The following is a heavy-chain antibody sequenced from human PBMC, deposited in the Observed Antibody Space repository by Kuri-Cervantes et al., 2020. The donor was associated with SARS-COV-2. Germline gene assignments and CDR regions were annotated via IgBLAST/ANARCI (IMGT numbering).Heavy chain of an antibody. V-gene: IGHV4-61*01. Sequence: SETLSLTCTVSGGSISSSSFYWTWIRQPPGTGLEWIGNVYYSGSTNYNPSLKSRVTISVDTSKNQFSLKLSSVTAEDTAVYYCASGRYCSSTSCPNDEGWFDPWGQGTLVTVSS. CDR1: GGSISSSSFY. D-gene: IGHD2-2*01. CDR2: VYYSGST. CDR3: ASGRYCSSTSCPNDEGWFDP. J-gene: IGHJ5*02.